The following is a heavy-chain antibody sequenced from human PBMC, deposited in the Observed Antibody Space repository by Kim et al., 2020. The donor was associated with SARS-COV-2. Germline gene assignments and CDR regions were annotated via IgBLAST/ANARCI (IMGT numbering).Heavy chain of an antibody. J-gene: IGHJ2*01. Sequence: YNPSLKSRVTISVDTSKNQFSLKLSSVTAADTAVYYCLYELSSTSPTNHLWGRGTLVTVSS. D-gene: IGHD2-2*01. V-gene: IGHV4-39*01. CDR3: LYELSSTSPTNHL.